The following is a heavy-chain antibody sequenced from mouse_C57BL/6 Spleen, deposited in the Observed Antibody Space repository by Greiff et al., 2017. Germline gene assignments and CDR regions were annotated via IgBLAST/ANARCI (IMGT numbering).Heavy chain of an antibody. CDR2: ISDGGSYT. J-gene: IGHJ4*01. V-gene: IGHV5-4*01. CDR3: ARDRDYGDAMDY. CDR1: GFTFSSYA. D-gene: IGHD1-1*01. Sequence: EVMLVEPGGGLVKPGGSLKLSCAASGFTFSSYAMSWVRQTPEKRLEWVATISDGGSYTYYPDNVKGRFTISRDNAKNNLYLQMSHLKSEDTAMYYCARDRDYGDAMDYWGQGTSVTVSS.